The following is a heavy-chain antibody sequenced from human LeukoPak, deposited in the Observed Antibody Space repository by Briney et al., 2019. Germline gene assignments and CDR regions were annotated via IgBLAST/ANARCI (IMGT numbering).Heavy chain of an antibody. D-gene: IGHD3-3*01. J-gene: IGHJ6*03. CDR1: GGSISSYY. CDR2: IYTSGST. CDR3: AGLTIFGVDDYYYYYMDV. V-gene: IGHV4-4*07. Sequence: SETLSLTCTVSGGSISSYYWSWIRQPAGKGLEWIGRIYTSGSTNYNPSLKSRVTMSVDTSKNQFSLKLSSVTAADTAVYYCAGLTIFGVDDYYYYYMDVWGKGTTVTVSS.